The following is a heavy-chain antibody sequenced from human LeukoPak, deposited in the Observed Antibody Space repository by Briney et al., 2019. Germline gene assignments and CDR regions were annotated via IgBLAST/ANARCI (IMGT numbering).Heavy chain of an antibody. Sequence: GGSLRLSCAASGFTYSRYSMNWVRQAPGKGLEWVSSISSSSSYIYYADSVKGRFTISRDNAKSSLYLQMNSLRAEDTAVCYCARGPENDYWGQGTLVTVSS. CDR3: ARGPENDY. V-gene: IGHV3-21*01. J-gene: IGHJ4*02. CDR2: ISSSSSYI. CDR1: GFTYSRYS.